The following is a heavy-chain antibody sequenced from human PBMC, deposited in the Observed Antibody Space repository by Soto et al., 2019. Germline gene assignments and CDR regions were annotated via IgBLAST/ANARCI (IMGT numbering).Heavy chain of an antibody. D-gene: IGHD5-12*01. CDR1: GYTFTSYY. V-gene: IGHV1-46*01. CDR3: ARDIGDGYTVYYFDY. CDR2: INPSGGST. Sequence: ASVKVSCKASGYTFTSYYMHWVRQAPGQGLEWMGIINPSGGSTSYAQKFQGRVTMTRDTSTSTVYMELSSLRSEDTAVYYCARDIGDGYTVYYFDYWAREPWSPSPQ. J-gene: IGHJ4*02.